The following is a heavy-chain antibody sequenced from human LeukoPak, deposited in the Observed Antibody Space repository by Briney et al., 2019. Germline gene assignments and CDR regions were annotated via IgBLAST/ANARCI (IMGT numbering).Heavy chain of an antibody. CDR2: IIPIFGTA. V-gene: IGHV1-69*13. J-gene: IGHJ4*02. CDR3: ARGLPYLLEWLLNY. Sequence: SVKVSCKASGGTFSSYAISWVRQAPGQGLEWMGGIIPIFGTANYAQKFQGRVTITADESTSTASMELSSLRSEDTAVYYCARGLPYLLEWLLNYWGQGTLVTVSS. D-gene: IGHD3-3*01. CDR1: GGTFSSYA.